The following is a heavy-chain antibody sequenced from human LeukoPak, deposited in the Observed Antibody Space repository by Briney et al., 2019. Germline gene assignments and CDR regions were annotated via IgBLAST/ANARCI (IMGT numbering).Heavy chain of an antibody. D-gene: IGHD3-10*01. CDR3: AKNGSGTSRAFDV. CDR1: GFTFSSSA. CDR2: ISGSGGVT. Sequence: GGSLRLSCAASGFTFSSSAMSWVRQAPGKGLEWASAISGSGGVTYYRDSVKGRFTVSRDNSKNTLYLQMNSLRAEDTALYYCAKNGSGTSRAFDVWGQGTMVTVSS. V-gene: IGHV3-23*01. J-gene: IGHJ3*01.